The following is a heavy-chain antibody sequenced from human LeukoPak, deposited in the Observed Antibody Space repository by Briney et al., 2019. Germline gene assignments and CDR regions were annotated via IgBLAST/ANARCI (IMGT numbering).Heavy chain of an antibody. CDR2: VYYTGYT. Sequence: SETLSLTCTVSGGSISSYYWSWIRQPPGKGLEWIGYVYYTGYTNYNPSLKSRVTISVDTSKNQFSLKLSSVTAADTAVYYCARGRMVRGVIISYWGQGTLVTVSS. J-gene: IGHJ4*02. V-gene: IGHV4-59*01. D-gene: IGHD3-10*01. CDR3: ARGRMVRGVIISY. CDR1: GGSISSYY.